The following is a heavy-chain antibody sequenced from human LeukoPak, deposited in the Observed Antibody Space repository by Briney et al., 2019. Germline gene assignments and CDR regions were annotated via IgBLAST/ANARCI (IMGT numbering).Heavy chain of an antibody. CDR1: GFTFSSYW. J-gene: IGHJ4*02. CDR2: INHSGGT. V-gene: IGHV4-34*01. D-gene: IGHD4-17*01. Sequence: GSLRLSCAASGFTFSSYWMTWVRQPPGKGLEWIGEINHSGGTNYNPSLKSRVTISVDTSKNQFSLKLSSVTAADTAVYYCARRKGWTVTTSKDFDYWGQGTLVTVSS. CDR3: ARRKGWTVTTSKDFDY.